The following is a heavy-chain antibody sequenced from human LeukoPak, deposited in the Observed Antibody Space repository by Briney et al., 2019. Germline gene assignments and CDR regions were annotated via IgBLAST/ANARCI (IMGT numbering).Heavy chain of an antibody. J-gene: IGHJ4*02. CDR1: GGSFSGYY. V-gene: IGHV4-34*01. Sequence: NPSETLSLTCAVYGGSFSGYYWSWIRQPPGKGLEWIGEINHSGSTNYNPSLKSRVTISVDTSKNQFSLKLSSVTAADTAVYYCARPTMVRGVIWYFDYWGQGTLVTVSS. CDR2: INHSGST. CDR3: ARPTMVRGVIWYFDY. D-gene: IGHD3-10*01.